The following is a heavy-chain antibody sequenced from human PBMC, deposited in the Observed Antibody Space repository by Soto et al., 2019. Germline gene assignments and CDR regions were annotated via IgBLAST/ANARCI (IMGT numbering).Heavy chain of an antibody. V-gene: IGHV1-3*04. Sequence: QVQLVQSGAEVKKPGASVKVSCKASGYTFATYAIHWVRQAPGQRLEWMGWINTGNGDTEYSQNFRGRVTITRNTSASTAYMELSSLRSEDTAMYYCTRVNTIFLIPDYYSYDMDVWGQGTTVTVAS. D-gene: IGHD3-9*01. J-gene: IGHJ6*02. CDR2: INTGNGDT. CDR3: TRVNTIFLIPDYYSYDMDV. CDR1: GYTFATYA.